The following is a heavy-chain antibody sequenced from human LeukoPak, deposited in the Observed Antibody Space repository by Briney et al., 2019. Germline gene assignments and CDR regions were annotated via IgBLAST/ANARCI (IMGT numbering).Heavy chain of an antibody. V-gene: IGHV4-59*01. D-gene: IGHD3-10*01. Sequence: SETLSLTCSVSGGSISNYYWSWIRQPPGKGLEWIGYIHYSGSTNYNRSLKSRVTISVDTSNNQFSLKLSSVTAADTAVYYCARVEEGYGSGRRENYYYYYMDVWGKGTTVTISS. CDR2: IHYSGST. J-gene: IGHJ6*03. CDR3: ARVEEGYGSGRRENYYYYYMDV. CDR1: GGSISNYY.